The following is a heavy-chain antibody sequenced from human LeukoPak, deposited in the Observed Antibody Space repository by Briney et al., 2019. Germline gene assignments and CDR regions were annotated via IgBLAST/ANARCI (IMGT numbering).Heavy chain of an antibody. CDR2: ISSSGSTI. V-gene: IGHV3-48*03. CDR3: AKALTIFGVVIPNPGYFDY. CDR1: AFTFSIYE. D-gene: IGHD3-3*01. Sequence: GGSLRLSCAASAFTFSIYEMNWVRQAPGKGLEWVSYISSSGSTIYYADSVKGRFTISRDNAKNSLYLQTSSLRAEDTAVYYCAKALTIFGVVIPNPGYFDYWGQGTLVTVSS. J-gene: IGHJ4*02.